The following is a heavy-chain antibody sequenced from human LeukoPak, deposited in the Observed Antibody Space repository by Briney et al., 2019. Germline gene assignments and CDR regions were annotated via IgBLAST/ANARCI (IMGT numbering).Heavy chain of an antibody. J-gene: IGHJ3*02. CDR3: AKVRVGATIWDAFDI. V-gene: IGHV1-69*01. CDR1: GGTFSSYA. D-gene: IGHD1-26*01. Sequence: SVKVSCKASGGTFSSYAISWVRQAPGQGLEWMGGIIPIFGTANYVQKFQGRVTITADESTSTAYMELSSLRSEDTAVYYCAKVRVGATIWDAFDIWGQGTMVTVSS. CDR2: IIPIFGTA.